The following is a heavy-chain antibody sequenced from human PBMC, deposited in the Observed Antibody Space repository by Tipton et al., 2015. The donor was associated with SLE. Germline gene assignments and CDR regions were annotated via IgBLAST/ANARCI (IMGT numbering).Heavy chain of an antibody. CDR2: IYSSGSA. CDR3: ARGTGYLSPFDF. V-gene: IGHV4-59*01. J-gene: IGHJ3*01. CDR1: GGSINSYY. D-gene: IGHD3-9*01. Sequence: SLTCTVSGGSINSYYWTWIRQPPGMGLEWVGYIYSSGSANYNPSLKSRVAISVDSSKNQFSLRLTSVTAADTAVYYCARGTGYLSPFDFWGQGTLVTVSS.